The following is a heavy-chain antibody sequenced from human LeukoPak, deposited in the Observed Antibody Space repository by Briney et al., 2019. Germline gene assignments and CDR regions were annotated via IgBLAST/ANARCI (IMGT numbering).Heavy chain of an antibody. D-gene: IGHD1-1*01. CDR1: GGTFSSYA. CDR3: ARDSGGTTQYYYGMDV. V-gene: IGHV1-69*04. Sequence: ASVKVSCKASGGTFSSYAISWVRQAPGQGLEWMGRIIPILGIANYAQKFQGRVTITADKSTSTAYMELSSLRSEDTAVYYCARDSGGTTQYYYGMDVWGQGTTVTVSS. CDR2: IIPILGIA. J-gene: IGHJ6*02.